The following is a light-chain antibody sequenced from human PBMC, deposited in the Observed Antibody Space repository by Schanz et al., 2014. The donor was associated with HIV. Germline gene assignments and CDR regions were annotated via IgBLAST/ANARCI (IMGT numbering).Light chain of an antibody. CDR1: SSNIGAGYD. CDR2: RNN. Sequence: QSVLTQPPSVSGAPGQRVTISCTGSSSNIGAGYDVHWYQQLPGTAPKLLIYRNNQRPSGVPDRFSGSKSGTSASLAISGLRSEDEADYYCQSYDSSLSGSRVVFGGGTKLTVL. CDR3: QSYDSSLSGSRVV. V-gene: IGLV1-40*01. J-gene: IGLJ2*01.